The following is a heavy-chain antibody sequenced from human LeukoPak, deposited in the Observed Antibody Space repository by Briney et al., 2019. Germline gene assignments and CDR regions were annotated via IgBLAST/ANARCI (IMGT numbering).Heavy chain of an antibody. D-gene: IGHD2-15*01. V-gene: IGHV3-74*01. CDR2: INHDGSDT. J-gene: IGHJ5*02. CDR1: GFTFKLYW. CDR3: VRGGPSTWS. Sequence: RPGGSLRLSCAASGFTFKLYWMHWVRQVPGRGPVWVSRINHDGSDTIYADSVRGRFTISRDDAKNTLYLQMNNLRAEDTAVYYCVRGGPSTWSWGQGTLVTVSS.